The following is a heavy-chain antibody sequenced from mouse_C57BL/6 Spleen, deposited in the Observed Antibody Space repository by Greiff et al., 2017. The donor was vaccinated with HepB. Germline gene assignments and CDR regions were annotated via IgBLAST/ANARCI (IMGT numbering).Heavy chain of an antibody. CDR1: GYTFTSYW. Sequence: QVQLKQPGAELVMPGASVKLSCKASGYTFTSYWMHWVKQRPGQGLEWIGEIDPSDSYTNYNQKFKGKSTLTVDKSSSTAYMQLSSLTSEDSAVYYCARLYGWGAYWGQGTLVTVSA. CDR3: ARLYGWGAY. J-gene: IGHJ3*01. D-gene: IGHD1-1*01. CDR2: IDPSDSYT. V-gene: IGHV1-69*01.